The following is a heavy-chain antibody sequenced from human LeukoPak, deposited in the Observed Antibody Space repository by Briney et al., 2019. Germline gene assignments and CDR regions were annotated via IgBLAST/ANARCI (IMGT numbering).Heavy chain of an antibody. CDR1: GGSISSSSYY. D-gene: IGHD3-22*01. CDR3: ARGPEGDHYDSSGYYSDY. Sequence: SETLSLTCTVSGGSISSSSYYWGWIRQPPGKGLEWIGTIYYSGSTYYNPSLKSRVTISLDTPKNQFSLKLSSVTAADTAVYYCARGPEGDHYDSSGYYSDYWGQGTLVTVSS. CDR2: IYYSGST. J-gene: IGHJ4*02. V-gene: IGHV4-39*07.